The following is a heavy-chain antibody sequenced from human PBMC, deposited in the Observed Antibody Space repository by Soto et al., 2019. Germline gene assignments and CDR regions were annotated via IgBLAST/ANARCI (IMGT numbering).Heavy chain of an antibody. CDR1: GNTFTESD. J-gene: IGHJ6*02. Sequence: GSAVQASCEACGNTFTESDVHCVRQAPGQGLEWMGWINPHSGDTYLAQRFQGRVTMHRDTSIGTAYMELRGLTSDDAAEYDCAKGGAIVSAGSCVDLHDLLSVCAQGSSV. CDR3: AKGGAIVSAGSCVDLHDLLSV. D-gene: IGHD5-18*01. CDR2: INPHSGDT. V-gene: IGHV1-2*02.